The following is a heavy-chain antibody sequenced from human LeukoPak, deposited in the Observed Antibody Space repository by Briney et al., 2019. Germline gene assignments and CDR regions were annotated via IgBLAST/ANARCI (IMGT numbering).Heavy chain of an antibody. V-gene: IGHV3-30*04. D-gene: IGHD3-10*01. J-gene: IGHJ5*02. CDR2: ISYDGSNK. CDR3: ARDRGGSGVNWFDP. Sequence: GGSLRLSCAASGFTFSSYAMHWVRQDPGKGLEWVAVISYDGSNKYYADSVKGRFTISRDNSKNTLYLQMNSLRAEDTAVYYCARDRGGSGVNWFDPWGQGTLVTVPS. CDR1: GFTFSSYA.